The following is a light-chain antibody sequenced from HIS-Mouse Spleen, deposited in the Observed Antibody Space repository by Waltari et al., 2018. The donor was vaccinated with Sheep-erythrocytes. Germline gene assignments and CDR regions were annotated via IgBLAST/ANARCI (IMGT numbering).Light chain of an antibody. CDR1: SSDFGSYNL. CDR2: EGS. Sequence: QSALTQPASVSGSPGQSTTISCPGTSSDFGSYNLVPWYQQHPGKAPKLMIYEGSKRPSGVSNRFSGSKSGNTASLTISGLQAEDEADYYCCSYAGSSTWVFGGGTKLTVL. CDR3: CSYAGSSTWV. J-gene: IGLJ3*02. V-gene: IGLV2-23*01.